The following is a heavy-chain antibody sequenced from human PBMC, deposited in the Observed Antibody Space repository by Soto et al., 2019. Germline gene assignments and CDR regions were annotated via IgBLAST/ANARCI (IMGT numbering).Heavy chain of an antibody. CDR2: IYYSGST. J-gene: IGHJ5*02. CDR1: GGSISSGGYY. D-gene: IGHD2-15*01. V-gene: IGHV4-31*02. CDR3: ARELQEHWFDP. Sequence: LCGGSISSGGYYWSWIRQHPGKGLEWIGYIYYSGSTYYNPSLKSRVTISVDTSKNQFSLKLSSVTAADTAVYYCARELQEHWFDPWGQGTLGTVSS.